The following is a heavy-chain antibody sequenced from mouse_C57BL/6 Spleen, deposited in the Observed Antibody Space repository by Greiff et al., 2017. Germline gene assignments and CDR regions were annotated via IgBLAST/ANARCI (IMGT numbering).Heavy chain of an antibody. CDR3: ARIAYYYGSSYDYYYAMDY. CDR1: GFSLSTFGMG. D-gene: IGHD1-1*01. V-gene: IGHV8-8*01. J-gene: IGHJ4*01. CDR2: IWWDDDK. Sequence: QVTLKESGPGILQPSQTLSLTCSFSGFSLSTFGMGVGWIRQPSGKGLEWLAHIWWDDDKYYNPALKSRLTISKDTSKNQVFLKIANVDTADTATYYCARIAYYYGSSYDYYYAMDYWGQGTSVTVSS.